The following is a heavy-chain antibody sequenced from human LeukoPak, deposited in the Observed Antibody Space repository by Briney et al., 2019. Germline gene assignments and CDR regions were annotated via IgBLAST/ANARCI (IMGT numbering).Heavy chain of an antibody. CDR2: IYTSGST. Sequence: SQTLSLTCTVSGGSISSGSYYWSWIRQPAGKGLEWIGRIYTSGSTNYNPSLKSRVTISVDTSKNQFSLKLSSVTAADTAVYYCARESSSSWYMGTYYYYYYMDVWGKGTTVTVSS. CDR3: ARESSSSWYMGTYYYYYYMDV. CDR1: GGSISSGSYY. J-gene: IGHJ6*03. D-gene: IGHD6-13*01. V-gene: IGHV4-61*02.